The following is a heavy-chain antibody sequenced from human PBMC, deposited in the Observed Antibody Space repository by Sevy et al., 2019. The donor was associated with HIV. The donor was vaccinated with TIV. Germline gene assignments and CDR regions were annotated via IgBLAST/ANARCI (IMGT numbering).Heavy chain of an antibody. D-gene: IGHD2-2*02. CDR2: INPNSGGT. Sequence: ASVKVSCKASGYTFTGYYMHWVRQAPGQGLEWMGWINPNSGGTNYALKYQGRVTMTRDTSISTAYMELSRLRSDDTAVYYCASRPGYCSSTSCYTPYYYGMDVWGQGTTVTVSS. J-gene: IGHJ6*02. V-gene: IGHV1-2*02. CDR1: GYTFTGYY. CDR3: ASRPGYCSSTSCYTPYYYGMDV.